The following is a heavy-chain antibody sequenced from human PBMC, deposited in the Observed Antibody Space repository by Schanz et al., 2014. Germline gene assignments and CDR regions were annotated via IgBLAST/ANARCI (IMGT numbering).Heavy chain of an antibody. CDR3: ARPPHDSSGYYPFDY. D-gene: IGHD3-22*01. CDR2: ISSRSSHI. V-gene: IGHV3-21*01. J-gene: IGHJ4*02. CDR1: GFTFSSHS. Sequence: EVQLVESGGGLVQPGGSLRLSCTASGFTFSSHSMNWVRQAPGKGLEWVSSISSRSSHIYYADSVKGRFTVSRDNAKNSVYLQMNGLRVEDTAVYYCARPPHDSSGYYPFDYWGQGTLVTVSS.